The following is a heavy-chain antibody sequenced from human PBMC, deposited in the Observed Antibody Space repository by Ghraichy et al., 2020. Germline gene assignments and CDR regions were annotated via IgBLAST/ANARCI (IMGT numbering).Heavy chain of an antibody. CDR2: IDWDDDK. J-gene: IGHJ6*03. V-gene: IGHV2-70*11. CDR1: GFSLSTSGMC. Sequence: SGPTLVKPTQTLTLTCTFSGFSLSTSGMCVSWIRQPPGKALEWLARIDWDDDKYYSTSLKTSLTISKDTSKNQVVLTMTNMDPVDTATYYCARTPIGKLYYMDVWGKGTTVTVSS. D-gene: IGHD3-16*02. CDR3: ARTPIGKLYYMDV.